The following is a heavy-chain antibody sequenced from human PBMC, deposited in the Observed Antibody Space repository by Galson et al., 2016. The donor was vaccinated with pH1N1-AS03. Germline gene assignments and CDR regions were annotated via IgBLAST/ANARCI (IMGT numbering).Heavy chain of an antibody. J-gene: IGHJ6*02. V-gene: IGHV1-3*01. Sequence: SVKVSCKASGYTFISYVMHWVRQAPGQRLEWMGWINAGNGNTTYSQSFQGRVTITRDTSASKANMELSSLRSEDTAVYYCARGRGSYGMDVWGQGTTVTVSS. CDR3: ARGRGSYGMDV. CDR1: GYTFISYV. CDR2: INAGNGNT. D-gene: IGHD1-26*01.